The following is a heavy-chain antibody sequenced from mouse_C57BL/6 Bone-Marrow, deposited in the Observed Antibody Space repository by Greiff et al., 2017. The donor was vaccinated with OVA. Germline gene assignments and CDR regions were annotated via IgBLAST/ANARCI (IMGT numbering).Heavy chain of an antibody. CDR3: VRQENAMDY. Sequence: EVMLVESGGGLVQPKGSLKLSCAASGFSFNTYAMNWVRQAPGKGLEWVARIRSKSNNYATYYADSVKDRFTISRDDSESMLYLQMNNLKTEDTAMYYCVRQENAMDYLGQGTSVTVSS. CDR2: IRSKSNNYAT. CDR1: GFSFNTYA. V-gene: IGHV10-1*01. J-gene: IGHJ4*01.